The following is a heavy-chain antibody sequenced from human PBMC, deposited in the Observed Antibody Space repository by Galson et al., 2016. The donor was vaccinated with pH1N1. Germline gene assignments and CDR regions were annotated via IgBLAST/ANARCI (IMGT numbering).Heavy chain of an antibody. D-gene: IGHD6-19*01. Sequence: TLSLTCTVSGGSISSGGYYWSWIRQHPGKGLEWVGYIYYSGSTYYNPSLKSRVTISVDTSKNQFSLTLSSVTAADTAVYYCARGIAVAGTQYFDYWGQGTLVTVSS. CDR1: GGSISSGGYY. CDR2: IYYSGST. CDR3: ARGIAVAGTQYFDY. V-gene: IGHV4-31*03. J-gene: IGHJ4*02.